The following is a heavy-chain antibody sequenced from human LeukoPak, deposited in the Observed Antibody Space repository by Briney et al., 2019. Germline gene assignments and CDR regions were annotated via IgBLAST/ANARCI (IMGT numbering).Heavy chain of an antibody. J-gene: IGHJ4*02. D-gene: IGHD3-3*01. Sequence: GGSLRLSCAASGFTFSSYAMSWVRQAPGKGLEWVSEISGNGVNTYYADSVKGRFTISRDNFKNTLYLQMNSLRAEDTAVYYCARGTYYDFWSGYYIVGGLVDYWGQGTLVTVSS. V-gene: IGHV3-23*01. CDR1: GFTFSSYA. CDR3: ARGTYYDFWSGYYIVGGLVDY. CDR2: ISGNGVNT.